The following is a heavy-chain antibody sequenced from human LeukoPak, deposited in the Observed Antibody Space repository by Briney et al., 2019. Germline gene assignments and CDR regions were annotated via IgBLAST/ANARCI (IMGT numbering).Heavy chain of an antibody. J-gene: IGHJ4*02. Sequence: GGSLRLSCAASGFTFSSYGMHWVRQAPGKGLEWVAVIWYDGSNKYYADSVKGRFTISRDNSKNTLYLQMNSLRAEDTAVYYCARAYCSGGSCYPIDYWGQGTLVTVSS. CDR2: IWYDGSNK. CDR3: ARAYCSGGSCYPIDY. D-gene: IGHD2-15*01. CDR1: GFTFSSYG. V-gene: IGHV3-33*01.